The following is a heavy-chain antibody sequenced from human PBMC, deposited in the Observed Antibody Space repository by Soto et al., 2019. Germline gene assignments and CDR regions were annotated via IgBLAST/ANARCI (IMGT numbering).Heavy chain of an antibody. CDR2: IYHSGST. CDR1: GGSISSSNW. V-gene: IGHV4-4*02. J-gene: IGHJ4*02. CDR3: ARDPPLPAAMVD. Sequence: QVQLQESGPGLVKPSGTLSLTCAVSGGSISSSNWWSWVRQPPGKGLEWIGEIYHSGSTNYNPSHNSRVTISVDKSKNQFSLQLSSVTAADTALYYCARDPPLPAAMVDWGQGTLVTVSS. D-gene: IGHD2-2*01.